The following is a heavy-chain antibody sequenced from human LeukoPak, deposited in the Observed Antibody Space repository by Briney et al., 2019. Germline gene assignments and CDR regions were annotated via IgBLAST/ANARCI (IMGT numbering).Heavy chain of an antibody. CDR3: AAGRRSDGNFDY. V-gene: IGHV4-61*01. D-gene: IGHD1-14*01. J-gene: IGHJ4*02. CDR1: GGSVSSGSYY. CDR2: IYYSGST. Sequence: SETLSLTCTVSGGSVSSGSYYWSWIRQPPGKGLEWIGYIYYSGSTNYNPSLKSRVTISVDTSKNQFSLKLSSVTAADTAVYYCAAGRRSDGNFDYWGQGTLVTVSS.